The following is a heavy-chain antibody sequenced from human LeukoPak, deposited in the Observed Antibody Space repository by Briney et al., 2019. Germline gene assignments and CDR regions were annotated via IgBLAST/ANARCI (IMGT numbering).Heavy chain of an antibody. J-gene: IGHJ4*02. CDR3: AKDRSIGTYYTFDH. CDR2: ISASGVMT. V-gene: IGHV3-23*01. Sequence: GGSLRLSCAASGFTFTDYAMTWVRQAPGKGLEWVSSISASGVMTYYADSVKGRFTVSRDNSKNSLYLQMNSLTAADTAVYYCAKDRSIGTYYTFDHWGQGTVVTVSS. D-gene: IGHD1-26*01. CDR1: GFTFTDYA.